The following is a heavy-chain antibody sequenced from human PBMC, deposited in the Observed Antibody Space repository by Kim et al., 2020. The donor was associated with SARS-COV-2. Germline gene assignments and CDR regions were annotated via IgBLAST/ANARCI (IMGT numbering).Heavy chain of an antibody. CDR2: IWHDGSKK. V-gene: IGHV3-33*01. Sequence: EGSLRLSCAASGLIFSDYGMHWVRQAPGKGLEWVALIWHDGSKKFYADSVKGRFTISRDDSKHTLYLRMDSLRDEDTATYYCARDIESKYFDCWVQGTLV. J-gene: IGHJ4*02. D-gene: IGHD1-26*01. CDR1: GLIFSDYG. CDR3: ARDIESKYFDC.